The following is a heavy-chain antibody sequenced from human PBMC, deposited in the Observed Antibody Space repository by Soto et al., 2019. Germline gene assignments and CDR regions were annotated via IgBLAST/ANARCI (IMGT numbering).Heavy chain of an antibody. Sequence: SLRLSCAASGFTFSDYYMSWIRQAPGKGLEWVSYISSSGSTIYYADSVKGRFTISRDNAKNSLYLQMNSLRAEDTAVYYCARGRAIYDSKPHSPPVDYWGQGTLVTVSS. CDR2: ISSSGSTI. V-gene: IGHV3-11*01. D-gene: IGHD3-22*01. J-gene: IGHJ4*02. CDR1: GFTFSDYY. CDR3: ARGRAIYDSKPHSPPVDY.